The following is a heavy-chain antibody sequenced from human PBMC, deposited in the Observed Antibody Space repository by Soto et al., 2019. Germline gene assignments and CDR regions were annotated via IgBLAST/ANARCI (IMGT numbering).Heavy chain of an antibody. V-gene: IGHV3-23*01. CDR1: GFTFNNYA. D-gene: IGHD1-7*01. CDR2: ITAGGEET. J-gene: IGHJ4*02. CDR3: AKDYLGTNVMFES. Sequence: GGSLRLSCVASGFTFNNYAMSWVRQVPGKGLEWVSAITAGGEETYYADSVKGRFSASRDNSQNTLFLQMNSLRAEDTAVYYCAKDYLGTNVMFESWGQGTLVTVSS.